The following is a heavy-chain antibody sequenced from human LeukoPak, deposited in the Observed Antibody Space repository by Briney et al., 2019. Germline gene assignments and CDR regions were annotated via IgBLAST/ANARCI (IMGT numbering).Heavy chain of an antibody. CDR2: ISSSSSYI. Sequence: GGSLRLSCAASGFTFSSYEMNWVRQAPGKGLEWVSSISSSSSYIYYADSVKGRFTISRDNAKNSLYLQMNSLRAEDTAVYYCAREGSSGWYGMFDYWGQGTLVTVSS. J-gene: IGHJ4*02. V-gene: IGHV3-21*01. D-gene: IGHD6-19*01. CDR3: AREGSSGWYGMFDY. CDR1: GFTFSSYE.